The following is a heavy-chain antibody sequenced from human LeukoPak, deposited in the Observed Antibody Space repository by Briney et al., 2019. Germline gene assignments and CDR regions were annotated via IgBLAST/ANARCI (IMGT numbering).Heavy chain of an antibody. CDR2: ISYDGINK. J-gene: IGHJ3*02. CDR1: GFTFSSYG. Sequence: PGRSLRLSCAASGFTFSSYGMHWVRQAPGKGLEWVAVISYDGINKYYTDSVKGRFTISRDNSKNTLYLQMNSLRAEDTAVYYCARVKQYCGGDCFDDAFDIWGQGTMVTVSS. V-gene: IGHV3-30*03. D-gene: IGHD2-21*02. CDR3: ARVKQYCGGDCFDDAFDI.